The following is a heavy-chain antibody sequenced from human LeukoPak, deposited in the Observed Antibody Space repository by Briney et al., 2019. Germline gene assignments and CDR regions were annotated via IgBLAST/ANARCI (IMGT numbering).Heavy chain of an antibody. CDR1: GYTFTSYG. Sequence: SVKVSCKASGYTFTSYGISWVRQAPGQGLEWMGRIIPILGIANYAQKFQGRVTITADKSTSTAYMELSSLRSEDTAVYYCARDLFDYYDSSGYYHQNDYWGQGTLVTVSS. D-gene: IGHD3-22*01. V-gene: IGHV1-69*04. J-gene: IGHJ4*02. CDR3: ARDLFDYYDSSGYYHQNDY. CDR2: IIPILGIA.